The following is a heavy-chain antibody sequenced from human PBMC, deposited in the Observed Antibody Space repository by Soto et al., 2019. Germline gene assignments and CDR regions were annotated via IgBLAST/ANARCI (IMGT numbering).Heavy chain of an antibody. CDR1: GGSISSSDW. V-gene: IGHV4-4*02. CDR3: ARDPGDGDYEGYYYYGMDV. J-gene: IGHJ6*02. D-gene: IGHD4-17*01. Sequence: QVQLQELGPGLVKPSGTLSLTCAVSGGSISSSDWWSWVRQPPGKGLEWIGEIYHSGSTNYNPSLNSQVTISVDKSKNQCSLKLSSVPAADTAVYYCARDPGDGDYEGYYYYGMDVWGQGTTVTVSS. CDR2: IYHSGST.